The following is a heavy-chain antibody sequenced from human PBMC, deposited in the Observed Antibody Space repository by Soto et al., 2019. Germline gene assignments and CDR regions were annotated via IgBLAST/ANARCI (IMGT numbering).Heavy chain of an antibody. CDR3: ARTNPTKYYDYVWGDYRREGMDV. Sequence: GASVKVSCKASGVTFSAYAISWVRQAPGQGLEWMGGILPLSGTSNYTQRFQGRVTITADKSTSTAYMELSSLRSDDTAVYYCARTNPTKYYDYVWGDYRREGMDVWGQGTTVTVSS. D-gene: IGHD3-16*02. CDR1: GVTFSAYA. CDR2: ILPLSGTS. V-gene: IGHV1-69*06. J-gene: IGHJ6*02.